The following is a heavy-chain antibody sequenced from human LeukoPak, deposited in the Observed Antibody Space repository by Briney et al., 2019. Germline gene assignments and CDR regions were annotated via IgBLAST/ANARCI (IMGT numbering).Heavy chain of an antibody. CDR3: AKDILRKTTYYYDSSGYFAFDY. J-gene: IGHJ4*02. Sequence: HPGGSLRLSCAASGFTFDDYAMHWVRQAPGKGLEWVSGISWNSGSIGYADSVKGRFTISRDNAKNSLYLQMNSLRAEDMALYYCAKDILRKTTYYYDSSGYFAFDYWGQGTLVTVSS. D-gene: IGHD3-22*01. CDR2: ISWNSGSI. V-gene: IGHV3-9*03. CDR1: GFTFDDYA.